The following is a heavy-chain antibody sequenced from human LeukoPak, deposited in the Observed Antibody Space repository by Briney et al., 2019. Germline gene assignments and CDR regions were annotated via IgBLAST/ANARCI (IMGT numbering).Heavy chain of an antibody. J-gene: IGHJ5*02. Sequence: GASVKVSCKASGGTFSSYAISWVRQAPGQGLEWMGGIIPIFGTANYAQKFQGRVTITADESTSTAYMELRSLRSDDTAVYYCARALRPDMQWLIPGGWFDPWGQGTLVTVSS. CDR3: ARALRPDMQWLIPGGWFDP. CDR1: GGTFSSYA. V-gene: IGHV1-69*01. CDR2: IIPIFGTA. D-gene: IGHD6-19*01.